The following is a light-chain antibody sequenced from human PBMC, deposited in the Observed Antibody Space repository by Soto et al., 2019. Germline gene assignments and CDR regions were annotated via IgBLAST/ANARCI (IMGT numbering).Light chain of an antibody. CDR3: SIYAGGNSVI. Sequence: QSALTQPPSASGCPGQSVAISCTGTSSDIGSYVFVSWYQQHPGKAPKLLIYEVTKRPSGVPDRFSGSKSGNTASLTVSGLQVEDEADYYCSIYAGGNSVIFGGGTKLTVL. V-gene: IGLV2-8*01. J-gene: IGLJ2*01. CDR1: SSDIGSYVF. CDR2: EVT.